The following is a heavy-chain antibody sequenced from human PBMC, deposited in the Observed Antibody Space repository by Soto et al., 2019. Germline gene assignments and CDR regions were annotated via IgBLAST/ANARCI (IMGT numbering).Heavy chain of an antibody. D-gene: IGHD6-19*01. CDR3: ARRVAVAGHFDY. CDR2: IFHSGYT. Sequence: QLQLQESGSGLVKPSQTLPLTCAVSGGSISSGSYSWNWIRQPPGKGLEWIGHIFHSGYTSFNPSLKIRVTIPVDRSKTQFSLNLRSVTAADTAVYYCARRVAVAGHFDYWGQGALVTVSS. J-gene: IGHJ4*02. V-gene: IGHV4-30-2*01. CDR1: GGSISSGSYS.